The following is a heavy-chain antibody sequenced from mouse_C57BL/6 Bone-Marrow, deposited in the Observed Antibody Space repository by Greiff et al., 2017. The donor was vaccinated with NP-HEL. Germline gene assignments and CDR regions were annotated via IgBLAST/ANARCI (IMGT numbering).Heavy chain of an antibody. J-gene: IGHJ3*01. D-gene: IGHD2-4*01. V-gene: IGHV1-52*01. CDR3: ARHLYDYDEDFAY. CDR2: IDPSDSET. CDR1: GYTFTSYW. Sequence: VQLQQPGAELVRPGSSVKLSCKASGYTFTSYWMHWVKQRPIQGLEWIGNIDPSDSETHYNQKFKDKATLTVDKSSSTAYMQLSSLTSEDSAVYYCARHLYDYDEDFAYWGQGTLVTVSA.